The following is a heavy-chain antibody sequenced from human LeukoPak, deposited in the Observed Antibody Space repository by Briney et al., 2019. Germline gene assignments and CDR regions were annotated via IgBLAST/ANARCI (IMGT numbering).Heavy chain of an antibody. CDR2: INTDGGST. CDR1: GFTFSNYW. V-gene: IGHV3-74*01. J-gene: IGHJ5*02. D-gene: IGHD3-10*01. Sequence: GGSLRLSCAASGFTFSNYWMHWVRQAQGKGLVWVSRINTDGGSTTYADSVKGRFTISRDNAKNTLYLQMNSLRAEDTAVYYCVFGYYYDSGSQYNWFDIWGQGTLVTVSS. CDR3: VFGYYYDSGSQYNWFDI.